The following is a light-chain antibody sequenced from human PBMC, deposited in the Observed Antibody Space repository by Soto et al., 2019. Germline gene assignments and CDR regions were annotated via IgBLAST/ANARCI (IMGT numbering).Light chain of an antibody. CDR1: SSDVGGYNY. V-gene: IGLV2-11*01. J-gene: IGLJ1*01. CDR2: DVS. CDR3: CSYAGSYIFYV. Sequence: QSVLTQPRSVSGSPGQSVTISCTGTSSDVGGYNYVSWYQQHPGKAPKLMIYDVSKRPSGVPDRFSGSKSGNTASLTISGLHAEDEADYYCCSYAGSYIFYVFGTGTKVTVL.